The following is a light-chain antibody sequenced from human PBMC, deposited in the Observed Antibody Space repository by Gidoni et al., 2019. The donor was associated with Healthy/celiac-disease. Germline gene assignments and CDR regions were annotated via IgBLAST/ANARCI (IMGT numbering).Light chain of an antibody. CDR2: DAS. Sequence: ELVFTQSPATLSLSPGERATLSCRASQSVRSYLAWYQQKPGQAPRLLIYDASNRATGIPARFSGSGSGTDFTLTISSLEPEDFAVYYCQQRSNWPPITFXXXTRLEIK. CDR1: QSVRSY. V-gene: IGKV3-11*01. CDR3: QQRSNWPPIT. J-gene: IGKJ5*01.